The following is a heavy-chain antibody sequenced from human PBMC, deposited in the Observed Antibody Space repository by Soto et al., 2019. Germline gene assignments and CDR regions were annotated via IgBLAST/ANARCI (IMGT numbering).Heavy chain of an antibody. CDR3: ARLRREQQLVRGYYYYMDV. J-gene: IGHJ6*03. D-gene: IGHD6-13*01. V-gene: IGHV4-59*01. CDR2: IYYSGST. Sequence: SETLSLTCTVSGGSISSYYWSWIRQPPGKGLEWIGYIYYSGSTNYNPSLKSRVTISVDTSKNQFSLKLGSVTAADTAVYYCARLRREQQLVRGYYYYMDVWGKGTTVTVSS. CDR1: GGSISSYY.